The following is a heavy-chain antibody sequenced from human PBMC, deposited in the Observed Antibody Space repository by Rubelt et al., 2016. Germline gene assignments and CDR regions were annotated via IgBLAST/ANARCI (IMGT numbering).Heavy chain of an antibody. V-gene: IGHV4-39*07. CDR2: IYYSGST. CDR1: GGSISSSSYY. D-gene: IGHD3-10*01. Sequence: QLQLQESGPGLVKPSETLSLTCTVSGGSISSSSYYWGWIRQPPGKGLEWIGSIYYSGSTYYNPSLKSRVTISVDTSKNQFSLKRSSVTAADTAVYYCARAYYYGSGSYFPVDYWGQGTLVTVSS. CDR3: ARAYYYGSGSYFPVDY. J-gene: IGHJ4*02.